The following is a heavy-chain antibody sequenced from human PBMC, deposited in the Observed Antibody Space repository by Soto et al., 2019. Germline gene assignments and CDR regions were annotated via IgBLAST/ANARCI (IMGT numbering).Heavy chain of an antibody. Sequence: SETLSLTCTVSGGSISNSSYYWGWIRQPPGKGLEWIGSIYYSGSTYYNPSLKSRVTISVDTSKNQFSLKLSSVTAADTAVYYCARLVQLRFLEWLSPYFFDYWGQGTLVTVSS. CDR1: GGSISNSSYY. D-gene: IGHD3-3*01. J-gene: IGHJ4*02. CDR3: ARLVQLRFLEWLSPYFFDY. V-gene: IGHV4-39*01. CDR2: IYYSGST.